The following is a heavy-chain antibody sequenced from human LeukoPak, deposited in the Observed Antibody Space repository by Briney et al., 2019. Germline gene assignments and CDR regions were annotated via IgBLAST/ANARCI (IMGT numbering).Heavy chain of an antibody. CDR3: ARDDISDY. D-gene: IGHD5-12*01. CDR1: GFTFSSHR. Sequence: PGGSLRLSCAASGFTFSSHRMNWVRQAPGKGLEWVSYISSGSSNKYYADSVKGRFTISRDNSKNTLYLQMNSLRAEDAAVYYCARDDISDYWGQGTLVTVSS. CDR2: ISSGSSNK. J-gene: IGHJ4*02. V-gene: IGHV3-48*01.